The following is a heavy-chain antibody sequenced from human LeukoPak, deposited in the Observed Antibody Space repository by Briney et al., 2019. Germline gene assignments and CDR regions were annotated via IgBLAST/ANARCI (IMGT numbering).Heavy chain of an antibody. CDR1: GYTFTSYD. V-gene: IGHV1-8*01. Sequence: ASVKVSCKASGYTFTSYDINWVLQATGQGLEWMGWMNANSGNTGYAQKFQGRVTMTRNTSISTAYMERSSLRSEDTDVYYCARVRSNRIAAALGYWGQGTLVTVSS. J-gene: IGHJ4*02. CDR3: ARVRSNRIAAALGY. D-gene: IGHD6-13*01. CDR2: MNANSGNT.